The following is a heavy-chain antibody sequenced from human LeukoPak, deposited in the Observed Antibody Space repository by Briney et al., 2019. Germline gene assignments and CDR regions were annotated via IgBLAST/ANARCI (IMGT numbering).Heavy chain of an antibody. CDR2: INSDESST. Sequence: ETLSLTCTVSGGSISSSSYYWGWIRQPPGKGLVWVSRINSDESSTTYADSVKGRFTISRDNAKNTLYLQMNSLRAEDTAVYYCVRGPKQWLAYWGQGTLVTVSS. CDR3: VRGPKQWLAY. J-gene: IGHJ4*02. D-gene: IGHD6-19*01. CDR1: GGSISSSSYY. V-gene: IGHV3-74*01.